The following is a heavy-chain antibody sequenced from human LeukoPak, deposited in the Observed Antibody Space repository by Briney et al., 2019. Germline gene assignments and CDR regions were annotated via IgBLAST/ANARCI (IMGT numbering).Heavy chain of an antibody. V-gene: IGHV3-53*01. CDR3: AQARSSSGYGPLGLY. CDR2: IYSDGST. Sequence: GGSLRLSCAASGFSVSNNYMSWVRQAPGKGLEYVSVIYSDGSTYYADSVKGRFTISRDNSKNTLYLQMNSLRAEDTAVYYCAQARSSSGYGPLGLYWGQGTLVTVSS. D-gene: IGHD5-12*01. CDR1: GFSVSNNY. J-gene: IGHJ4*02.